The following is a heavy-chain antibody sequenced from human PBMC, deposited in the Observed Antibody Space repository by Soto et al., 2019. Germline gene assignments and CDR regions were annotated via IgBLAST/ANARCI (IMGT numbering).Heavy chain of an antibody. J-gene: IGHJ6*02. V-gene: IGHV3-30*18. CDR2: ISYDGSDE. Sequence: QVQLVESGGGVVQPGRSLRLSCAASGFTFRSFVMHWVRQAPGKGLEWVALISYDGSDEYYADSVKGRFTVSRDNSKNTLYLQMNSLQVEDTAIYYCAKHLEYTPSGGMDVWGQGTTVTVSS. CDR1: GFTFRSFV. CDR3: AKHLEYTPSGGMDV. D-gene: IGHD2-2*02.